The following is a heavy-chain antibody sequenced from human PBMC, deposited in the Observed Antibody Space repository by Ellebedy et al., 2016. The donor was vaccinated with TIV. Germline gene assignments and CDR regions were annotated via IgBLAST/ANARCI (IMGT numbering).Heavy chain of an antibody. CDR2: IWYDGSNK. D-gene: IGHD3-3*01. CDR3: ARDRNFWSGYYGNLDY. J-gene: IGHJ4*02. CDR1: GFTFSSYG. Sequence: GGSLRLXCAASGFTFSSYGMHWVRQAPGKGLEWVAVIWYDGSNKYYADSVKGRFTISRDNSKNTLYLQMNSLRAEDTAVYYCARDRNFWSGYYGNLDYWGQGTLVTVSS. V-gene: IGHV3-33*01.